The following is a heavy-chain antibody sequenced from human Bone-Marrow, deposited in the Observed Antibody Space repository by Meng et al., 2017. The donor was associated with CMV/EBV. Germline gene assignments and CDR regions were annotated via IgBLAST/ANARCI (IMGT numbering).Heavy chain of an antibody. CDR2: IYYSGST. V-gene: IGHV4-39*07. CDR3: AREPFLGTSGPFDI. J-gene: IGHJ3*02. D-gene: IGHD1-14*01. CDR1: GASISTSSYY. Sequence: GSLRLSCTVSGASISTSSYYWGWIRQPPGKGLEWIGSIYYSGSTYYNPSLKSRVTISVDTSKNHFSLKLSSVTAADTAVYYCAREPFLGTSGPFDIWGQGTMVTVS.